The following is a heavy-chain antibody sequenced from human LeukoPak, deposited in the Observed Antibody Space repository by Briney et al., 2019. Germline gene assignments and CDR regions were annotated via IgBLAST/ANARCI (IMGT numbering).Heavy chain of an antibody. CDR1: GGSITSNY. D-gene: IGHD2-15*01. CDR2: INHSGST. Sequence: SETLPLTCTVSGGSITSNYWSWIRQPPGKGLEWIGEINHSGSTNYNPSLKSRVTISVDTSKNQFSLKLSSVTAADTAVYYCAGLDWDVVVIAAPTYGIDVCGAGGTLTVSS. J-gene: IGHJ6*04. V-gene: IGHV4-34*01. CDR3: AGLDWDVVVIAAPTYGIDV.